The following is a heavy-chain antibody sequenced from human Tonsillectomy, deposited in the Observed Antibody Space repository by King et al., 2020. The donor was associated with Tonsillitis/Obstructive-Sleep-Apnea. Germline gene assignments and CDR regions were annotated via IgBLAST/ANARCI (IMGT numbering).Heavy chain of an antibody. CDR2: INTNTGNP. V-gene: IGHV7-4-1*02. Sequence: QLVQSGSELKKPGASVKVSCKASGYTFTSYAMNWVRQAPGQGIEWMGWINTNTGNPTYAQGFTGRFVFSLDTSVSTTYLQISSLKAEDTAVYYCARDLSHFGTPGSSSAWFDHWGQGTLVTVSS. CDR1: GYTFTSYA. CDR3: ARDLSHFGTPGSSSAWFDH. J-gene: IGHJ5*02. D-gene: IGHD6-6*01.